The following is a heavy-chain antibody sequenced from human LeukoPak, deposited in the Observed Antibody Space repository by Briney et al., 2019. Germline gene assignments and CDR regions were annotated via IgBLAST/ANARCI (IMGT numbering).Heavy chain of an antibody. Sequence: GGSLRLSCAASGFTVSSSYMSWVRQAPGKGLEWVSTIHSGGTTYYADSVKGRFTISRDNSMNTLYLQMNSLRAEDTAIYYCARNFDSWGQGTLVTVSS. CDR3: ARNFDS. CDR2: IHSGGTT. J-gene: IGHJ4*02. CDR1: GFTVSSSY. V-gene: IGHV3-53*01.